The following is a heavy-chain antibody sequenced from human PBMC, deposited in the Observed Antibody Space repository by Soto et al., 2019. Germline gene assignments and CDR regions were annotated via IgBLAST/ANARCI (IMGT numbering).Heavy chain of an antibody. D-gene: IGHD3-10*01. V-gene: IGHV4-34*01. J-gene: IGHJ4*02. Sequence: SETLSLTCAVYGGSFSGYYWSWIRQPPGKGLEWFGEINHSGSTNYNPSLKSRVTISVDTSKNQFSLKLSSVTAADTAVYYCARGIATYYYGSGSRKNIYFDYWGQGTLVTVSS. CDR2: INHSGST. CDR1: GGSFSGYY. CDR3: ARGIATYYYGSGSRKNIYFDY.